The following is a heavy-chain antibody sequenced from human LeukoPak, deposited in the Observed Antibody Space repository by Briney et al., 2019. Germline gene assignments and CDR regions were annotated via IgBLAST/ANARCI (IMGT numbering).Heavy chain of an antibody. Sequence: GGSVKLSCAASGFTSSSYGMHWVRQAPGKGLEWVAVIWYDGSNKYYADSVKGRFTISRDNSKNTLYLQMNSLRAEDTAVYYCAKDLEESSGSDYWGHGTLVTVSS. CDR3: AKDLEESSGSDY. CDR1: GFTSSSYG. V-gene: IGHV3-33*06. CDR2: IWYDGSNK. J-gene: IGHJ4*01. D-gene: IGHD6-19*01.